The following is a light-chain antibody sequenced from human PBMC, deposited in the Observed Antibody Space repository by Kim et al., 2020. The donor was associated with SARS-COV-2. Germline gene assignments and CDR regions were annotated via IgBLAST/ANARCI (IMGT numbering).Light chain of an antibody. CDR2: LEGSGSY. CDR3: ETWDRNTNVV. J-gene: IGLJ2*01. Sequence: QPVLTQSSSASASLGSSVKLTCTLSSGHSSYIIAWHQQQPGKAPRYLMKLEGSGSYNKGSGVPDRFSGSSSGADRYLTISNLQSEDEADYYCETWDRNTNVVFGGGTQLTVL. V-gene: IGLV4-60*03. CDR1: SGHSSYI.